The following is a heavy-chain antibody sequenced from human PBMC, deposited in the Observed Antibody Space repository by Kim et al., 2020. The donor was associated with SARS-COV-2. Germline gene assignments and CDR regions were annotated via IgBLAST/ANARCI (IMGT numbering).Heavy chain of an antibody. CDR3: AKEFVSYSSSWGFDY. V-gene: IGHV3-23*01. D-gene: IGHD6-13*01. J-gene: IGHJ4*02. Sequence: DSVKGRFTISRDNSKNTLYLQMNSLRAEDTAVYYCAKEFVSYSSSWGFDYWGQGTLVTVSS.